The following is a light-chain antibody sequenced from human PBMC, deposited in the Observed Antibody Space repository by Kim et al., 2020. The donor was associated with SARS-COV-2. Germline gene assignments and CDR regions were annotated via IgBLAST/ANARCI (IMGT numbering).Light chain of an antibody. Sequence: PGKTARTTCSGDSLPGYHASWYHQKSGQAPCLVIYKDSERPSGIPERFSGSSSGTTVTLTISGVQAEDDADYYCQSADSSGTYVFGSGTKVTVL. CDR1: SLPGYH. CDR3: QSADSSGTYV. V-gene: IGLV3-25*03. J-gene: IGLJ1*01. CDR2: KDS.